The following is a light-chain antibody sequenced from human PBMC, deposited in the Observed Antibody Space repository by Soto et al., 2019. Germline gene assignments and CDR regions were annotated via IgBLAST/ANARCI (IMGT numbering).Light chain of an antibody. V-gene: IGKV1-33*01. Sequence: DIQMTQSPSSLSASVGDRVTITCQASQDITNSSNWYQQKPGKAPKLLIYDASNLETGVPSRFSGSGSGTDFTFTISSLQPEDIATYYCQQYNNLPRTFGQGTEVEIK. J-gene: IGKJ1*01. CDR3: QQYNNLPRT. CDR2: DAS. CDR1: QDITNS.